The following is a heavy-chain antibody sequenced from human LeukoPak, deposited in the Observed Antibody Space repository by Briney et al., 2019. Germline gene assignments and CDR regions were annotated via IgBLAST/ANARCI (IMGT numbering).Heavy chain of an antibody. CDR3: ARAYGSGSYYPPDFDY. CDR2: IYHSGST. V-gene: IGHV4-38-2*02. D-gene: IGHD3-10*01. Sequence: PSETLSLTCTVSGYSISSGYYWGWIRQPPGKGLEWIGSIYHSGSTYYNPSLKSRVTISVDTSKNQFSLKLSSVTAADTAVYYCARAYGSGSYYPPDFDYWGQGTLVTVSS. J-gene: IGHJ4*02. CDR1: GYSISSGYY.